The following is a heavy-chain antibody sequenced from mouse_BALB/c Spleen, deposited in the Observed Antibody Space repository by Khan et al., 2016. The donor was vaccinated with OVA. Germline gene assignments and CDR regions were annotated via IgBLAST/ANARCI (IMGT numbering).Heavy chain of an antibody. D-gene: IGHD1-1*01. CDR2: IYPGRGNT. V-gene: IGHV1-84*02. Sequence: QVQLQQSGPELVKPGASVKISCKASGYIFTDYYMNWVKQKPGQGLDWIGWIYPGRGNTNYNEKFKGKATLTVDTSSTTAYIHLTSLTSEDTAVYFCARGNYYCSTSWFGYWGQGTLVTVST. CDR3: ARGNYYCSTSWFGY. CDR1: GYIFTDYY. J-gene: IGHJ3*01.